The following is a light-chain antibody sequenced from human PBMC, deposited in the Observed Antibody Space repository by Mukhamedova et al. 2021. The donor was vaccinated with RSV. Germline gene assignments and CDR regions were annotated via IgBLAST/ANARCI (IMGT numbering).Light chain of an antibody. V-gene: IGKV3-11*01. CDR2: DAL. CDR3: MQALQTPLT. Sequence: GERATLSCRASQNIRSDLAWYQQRPGQSPRLLIYDALSRATGISARFSGSGSGTDFILTISSLEPEDVAVYYCMQALQTPLTFGG. CDR1: QNIRSD. J-gene: IGKJ4*01.